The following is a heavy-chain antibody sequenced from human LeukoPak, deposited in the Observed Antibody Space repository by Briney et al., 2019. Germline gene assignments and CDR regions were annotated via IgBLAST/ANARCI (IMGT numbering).Heavy chain of an antibody. Sequence: PGRSLRLSCAASGFTFSSYAMHWVRQAPGKGLEWVAVISYDGSNKYYADSVKGRFTISRDNSKNTLYLRMNSLRAEDTAVYYCARAPDCSSTSCYYYYYDMDVWGKGTTVTVSS. CDR1: GFTFSSYA. D-gene: IGHD2-2*01. CDR3: ARAPDCSSTSCYYYYYDMDV. CDR2: ISYDGSNK. V-gene: IGHV3-30*04. J-gene: IGHJ6*04.